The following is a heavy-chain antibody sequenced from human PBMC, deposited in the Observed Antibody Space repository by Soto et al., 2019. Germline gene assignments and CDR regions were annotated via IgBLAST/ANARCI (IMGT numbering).Heavy chain of an antibody. V-gene: IGHV3-23*01. D-gene: IGHD1-26*01. CDR3: AKDRSPGATTWNVY. CDR1: GFIFSSSA. J-gene: IGHJ4*02. CDR2: ISGSGVSK. Sequence: GGSLRLSCVVSGFIFSSSAMNWVRQAPGKGLEWVSTISGSGVSKYYADSVKGRFTISRDNSNNTVSLQMNSLRAADAAVYYCAKDRSPGATTWNVYWGQGTLVTVSS.